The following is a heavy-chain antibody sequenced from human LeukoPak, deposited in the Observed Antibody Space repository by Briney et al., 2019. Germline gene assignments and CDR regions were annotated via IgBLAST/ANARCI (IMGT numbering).Heavy chain of an antibody. J-gene: IGHJ4*02. CDR1: GFTFSSYA. CDR3: AKAGPYCSGGSYYSGRYFDY. V-gene: IGHV3-23*01. CDR2: ISGSGGST. Sequence: GGSLRLSCAASGFTFSSYAMSWVRQAPGKGLEWVSAISGSGGSTYYADSVKGRFTISRDNSKNTLYLQMNSLRAEDTAVYYCAKAGPYCSGGSYYSGRYFDYWGQGTLVTVSS. D-gene: IGHD2-15*01.